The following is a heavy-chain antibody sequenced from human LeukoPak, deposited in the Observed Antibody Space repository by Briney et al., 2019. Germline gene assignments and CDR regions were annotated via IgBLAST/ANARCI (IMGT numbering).Heavy chain of an antibody. J-gene: IGHJ6*03. D-gene: IGHD3-22*01. CDR1: RYTFTNYG. V-gene: IGHV1-18*01. Sequence: ASEKVSCKDSRYTFTNYGISWVRQAPGQGLEWMGWISAYNGNTNDAQKLQGRVTMTTDTSTSTADMVLRSLRSDDTAVYYCARVGDYYDSSGFRVSGVYYYYMDVWGKGTTVTVSS. CDR2: ISAYNGNT. CDR3: ARVGDYYDSSGFRVSGVYYYYMDV.